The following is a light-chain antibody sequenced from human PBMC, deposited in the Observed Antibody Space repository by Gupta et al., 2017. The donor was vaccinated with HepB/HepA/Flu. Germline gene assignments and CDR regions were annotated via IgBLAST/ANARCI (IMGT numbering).Light chain of an antibody. CDR1: QSVSSSY. CDR3: QQYDSSPLT. J-gene: IGKJ4*01. CDR2: GTS. Sequence: EIVLTQYSGTLSLSPGERVTLSCRASQSVSSSYLVWYQQKPGQAPRLLIYGTSNRATGIPERFSGSGSGTDFTLTISRLEPEDFAVYYCQQYDSSPLTFGGGTKVEIK. V-gene: IGKV3-20*01.